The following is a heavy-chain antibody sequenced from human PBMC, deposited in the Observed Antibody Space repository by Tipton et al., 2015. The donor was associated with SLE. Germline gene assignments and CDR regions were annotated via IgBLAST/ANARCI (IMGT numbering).Heavy chain of an antibody. V-gene: IGHV4-39*07. D-gene: IGHD5-18*01. CDR1: GGSISSGGYY. J-gene: IGHJ3*02. Sequence: TLSLTCTVSGGSISSGGYYWSWIRQPPGKGLEWIGEINHSGSTNYNPSLKSRVTISVDTSKNQFSLKLSSVTAADTAVYYCARGGGKNTAMASNAFDIWGQGTMVTVSS. CDR2: INHSGST. CDR3: ARGGGKNTAMASNAFDI.